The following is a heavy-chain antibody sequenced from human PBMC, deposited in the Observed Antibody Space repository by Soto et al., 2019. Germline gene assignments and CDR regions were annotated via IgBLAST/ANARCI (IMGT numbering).Heavy chain of an antibody. J-gene: IGHJ3*02. V-gene: IGHV4-34*01. Sequence: SETLSLTCAVYGGSFSGYYWSWVRQPPEKGLEWIGEINHSGSTNYNPSLKSRVTISVDTSKNQFSLKLSSVTAADTAVYYCAIVTHQHAEEVAGTDAFDIWGQGTMVTVSS. CDR3: AIVTHQHAEEVAGTDAFDI. CDR1: GGSFSGYY. D-gene: IGHD6-19*01. CDR2: INHSGST.